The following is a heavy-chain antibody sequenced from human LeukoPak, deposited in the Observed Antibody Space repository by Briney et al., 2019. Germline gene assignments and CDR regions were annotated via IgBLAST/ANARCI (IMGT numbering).Heavy chain of an antibody. CDR3: AKTQSVIEAARPYTFDY. D-gene: IGHD6-6*01. V-gene: IGHV3-11*03. CDR1: GFTFKDYY. J-gene: IGHJ4*02. Sequence: PGGSLRLSCAGSGFTFKDYYLNWIRQAPGKGLEWVSYISGGSTYTNYANSVKGRFTISRDNSRNTLYLQMNSLRAEDTAVYYCAKTQSVIEAARPYTFDYWGQGTLVTVSS. CDR2: ISGGSTYT.